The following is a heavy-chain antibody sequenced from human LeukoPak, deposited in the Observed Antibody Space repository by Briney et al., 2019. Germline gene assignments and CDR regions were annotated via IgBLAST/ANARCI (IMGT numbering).Heavy chain of an antibody. CDR3: ARGGAAGYCSSTSCYSFDY. CDR1: GSTFSSYA. V-gene: IGHV1-69*13. Sequence: SVKVSCKASGSTFSSYAISWVRQAPGQGLEWMGGIIPIFGTANYAQKFQGRVTITADESTSTAYMELSSLRSEDTAVYYCARGGAAGYCSSTSCYSFDYWGQGTLVTVST. J-gene: IGHJ4*02. D-gene: IGHD2-2*01. CDR2: IIPIFGTA.